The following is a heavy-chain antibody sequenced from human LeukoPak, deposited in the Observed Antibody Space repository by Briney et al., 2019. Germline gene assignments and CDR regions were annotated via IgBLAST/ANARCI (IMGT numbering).Heavy chain of an antibody. CDR1: GFTFSSYE. V-gene: IGHV3-48*03. CDR2: ISSSGSTI. Sequence: GGSLRLSCAASGFTFSSYEMNWVRQAPGTGLEWVSYISSSGSTIYYADSVKGRFTISRDHAKNSLYLQMNSLRADNTAVYYCARQDWKTCDYYMDVWGKGTTVTVSS. CDR3: ARQDWKTCDYYMDV. J-gene: IGHJ6*03. D-gene: IGHD1-1*01.